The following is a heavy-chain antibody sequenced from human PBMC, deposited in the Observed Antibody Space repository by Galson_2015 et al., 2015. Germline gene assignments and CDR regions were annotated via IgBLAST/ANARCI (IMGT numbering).Heavy chain of an antibody. Sequence: SVKVSCKASGYTFTSYDINWVRQATGQGLEWMGWMNPNSGNTGYAQKFQGRVTMTRNTSISTAYMELSSLRSEDTAVYYFAREFHPGHWFDPWGQGTLVTVSS. CDR1: GYTFTSYD. J-gene: IGHJ5*02. V-gene: IGHV1-8*01. CDR3: AREFHPGHWFDP. CDR2: MNPNSGNT.